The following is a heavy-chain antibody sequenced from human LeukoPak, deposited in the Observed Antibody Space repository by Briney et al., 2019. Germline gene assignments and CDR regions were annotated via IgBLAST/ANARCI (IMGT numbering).Heavy chain of an antibody. CDR3: AYLNSHAFDI. CDR1: GFTFSGYG. J-gene: IGHJ3*02. D-gene: IGHD1-7*01. V-gene: IGHV3-7*01. Sequence: GGSLRVSCAASGFTFSGYGMSWVGRAPGKGGGGVANIKQDGSEKNYVDSVMGRFTIYRDNAKNSLYLQMNSLRVEDTAVYYCAYLNSHAFDIWGQGTVVTVSS. CDR2: IKQDGSEK.